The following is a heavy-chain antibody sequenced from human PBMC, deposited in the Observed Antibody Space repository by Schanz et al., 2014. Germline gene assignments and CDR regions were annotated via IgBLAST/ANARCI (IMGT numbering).Heavy chain of an antibody. D-gene: IGHD6-19*01. Sequence: QVQLVESGGGVVQPGGSLRLSCAASGFIFSNYGMHWVRQAPGKGLELVAVIWSDGSGKYYADSVKGRFTISRDSPKSTLYLQMNSLRAEDTAVYYCARGHHPHGITVAARGFDPWGQGTLVTVSS. J-gene: IGHJ5*02. V-gene: IGHV3-33*01. CDR1: GFIFSNYG. CDR2: IWSDGSGK. CDR3: ARGHHPHGITVAARGFDP.